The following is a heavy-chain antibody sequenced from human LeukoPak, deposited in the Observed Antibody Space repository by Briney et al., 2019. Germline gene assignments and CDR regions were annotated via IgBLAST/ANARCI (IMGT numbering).Heavy chain of an antibody. CDR2: ISYDGSNK. Sequence: GGSLRLSCAASGFTFSSYAMHWVRQAPGKGLEWVAVISYDGSNKYYADSVKGRFTISRDNSKNTLYLQMNSLRAEDTAVYYCAKGEVEMATIKDYWGQGTLVTVSS. V-gene: IGHV3-30-3*01. CDR3: AKGEVEMATIKDY. J-gene: IGHJ4*02. CDR1: GFTFSSYA. D-gene: IGHD5-24*01.